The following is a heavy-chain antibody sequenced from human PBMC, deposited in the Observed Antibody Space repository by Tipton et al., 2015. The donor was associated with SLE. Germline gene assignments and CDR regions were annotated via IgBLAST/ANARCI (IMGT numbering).Heavy chain of an antibody. CDR1: GGSISSSSYY. CDR3: ARPQIKDGYYFDY. J-gene: IGHJ4*02. CDR2: IYYSGST. V-gene: IGHV4-39*07. Sequence: LSLSCTVSGGSISSSSYYWGWIRQPPGKGLEWVGSIYYSGSTYYNPSLKSRVTISVDTSKNHFSLKLSSVTAADTAVYYCARPQIKDGYYFDYWGQGTLVTVSS. D-gene: IGHD3-10*01.